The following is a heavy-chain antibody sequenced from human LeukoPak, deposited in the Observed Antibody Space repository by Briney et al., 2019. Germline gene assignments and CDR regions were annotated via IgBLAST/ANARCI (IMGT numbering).Heavy chain of an antibody. CDR2: IYTSGST. CDR3: AREGLYYYGSGSYFIY. V-gene: IGHV4-4*07. J-gene: IGHJ4*02. CDR1: GGSLSSYY. Sequence: SETLSLTCTVSGGSLSSYYWSWIRQPAGRGLECIGRIYTSGSTNYHPSLKSRVTMSVDTSKTQFSLKLSSVTAADTAVYYCAREGLYYYGSGSYFIYWGQGTLVTVSS. D-gene: IGHD3-10*01.